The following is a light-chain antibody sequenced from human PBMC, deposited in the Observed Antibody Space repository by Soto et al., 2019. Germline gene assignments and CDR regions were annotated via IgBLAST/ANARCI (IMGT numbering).Light chain of an antibody. CDR1: QAISNY. Sequence: DIQMTQSPSFLSASVGDRVTITCRASQAISNYLNWYQQKPGKAPXLLIFGANTLTSAVPSRLSGSGSETAFTLTISSLHPEDFETYSCQQSYSATWTFGQGTKV. J-gene: IGKJ1*01. V-gene: IGKV1-39*01. CDR2: GAN. CDR3: QQSYSATWT.